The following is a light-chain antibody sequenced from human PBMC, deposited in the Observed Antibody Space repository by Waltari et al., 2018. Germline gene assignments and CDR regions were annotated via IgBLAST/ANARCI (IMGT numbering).Light chain of an antibody. J-gene: IGKJ4*01. CDR2: WAS. V-gene: IGKV2-28*01. CDR3: MQALQTPVT. CDR1: QSLLHSNGYNY. Sequence: DIVMTQSPLSLTVTPGEPASISCSSSQSLLHSNGYNYLDWYLQKPGQSPQLLIYWASNRASGVPDRFSGSGSGTDFTLKISRVEAEDVGVYYCMQALQTPVTFGGGTKVEIK.